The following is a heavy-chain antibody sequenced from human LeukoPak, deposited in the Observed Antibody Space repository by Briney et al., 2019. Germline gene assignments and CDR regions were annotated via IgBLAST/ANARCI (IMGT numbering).Heavy chain of an antibody. CDR2: INHSGST. J-gene: IGHJ4*02. V-gene: IGHV4-34*01. CDR1: GGSFSGYY. Sequence: SETLSLTCAVYGGSFSGYYWSWIRQPPGKGLEWIGEINHSGSTNYNPSLKSRVTISVDTSKNQFSLKLSSVTAADTAVYYCARPLYYYDSSGYGYWGQGTLVTVSS. D-gene: IGHD3-22*01. CDR3: ARPLYYYDSSGYGY.